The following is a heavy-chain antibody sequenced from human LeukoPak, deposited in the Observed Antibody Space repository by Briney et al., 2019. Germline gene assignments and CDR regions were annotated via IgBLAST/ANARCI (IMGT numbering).Heavy chain of an antibody. J-gene: IGHJ4*02. D-gene: IGHD4-11*01. Sequence: TSETLSLTCTVSGGSISSYYWSWIRQPPGEGLEWIGYIYYSGSTNYNPSLKSRVTISIDTSKNQFSLKLSSVTAADTAVYYCARRYSNYGGEDYWGQGTLVTVSS. CDR1: GGSISSYY. CDR2: IYYSGST. CDR3: ARRYSNYGGEDY. V-gene: IGHV4-59*08.